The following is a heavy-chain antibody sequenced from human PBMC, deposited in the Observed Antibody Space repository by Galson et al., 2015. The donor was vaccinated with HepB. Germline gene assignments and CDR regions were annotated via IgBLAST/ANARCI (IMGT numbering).Heavy chain of an antibody. Sequence: SVKVSCKASGYIFTSSGISWVRQAPGKGLEWMGWIYGFNGNTNYAQRLQGGVTMTTDTSTTTAYMELRRLTSDDTAVYYCARGGWYANAFDIWGQGTMVTVSS. D-gene: IGHD6-19*01. CDR2: IYGFNGNT. CDR1: GYIFTSSG. CDR3: ARGGWYANAFDI. V-gene: IGHV1-18*01. J-gene: IGHJ3*02.